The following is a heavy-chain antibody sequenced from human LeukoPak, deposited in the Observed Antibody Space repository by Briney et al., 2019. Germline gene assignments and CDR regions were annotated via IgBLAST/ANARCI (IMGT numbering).Heavy chain of an antibody. V-gene: IGHV3-20*04. CDR1: GFSFDDYA. CDR2: TNWDGGRT. D-gene: IGHD3-10*01. CDR3: ARGARAKDMVRGVIGFDY. Sequence: GGSLRLSCAASGFSFDDYAMSWVRQTPGKGLEWVSGTNWDGGRTGYADSVKGRFTISRDNAKNSLYLQMNSLRVEDTAMYYCARGARAKDMVRGVIGFDYWGQGTLVTVSS. J-gene: IGHJ4*02.